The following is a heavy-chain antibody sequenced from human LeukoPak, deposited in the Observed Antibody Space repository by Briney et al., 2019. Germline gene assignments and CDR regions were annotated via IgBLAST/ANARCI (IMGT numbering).Heavy chain of an antibody. V-gene: IGHV3-23*01. J-gene: IGHJ4*02. D-gene: IGHD3-10*01. Sequence: PGGSLRLSCAASGLTFSSYAMSWVRQAPGKGLEWVSGISGGGGSTYYADSVKGRFTISRDNSKNTLYLQMNSLRAEDTAVYYCAKLREDYGSGSYRYYFDYWGQGTLVTVSS. CDR1: GLTFSSYA. CDR2: ISGGGGST. CDR3: AKLREDYGSGSYRYYFDY.